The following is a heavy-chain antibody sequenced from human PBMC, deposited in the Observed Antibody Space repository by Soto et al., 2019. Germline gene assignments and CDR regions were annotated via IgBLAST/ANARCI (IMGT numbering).Heavy chain of an antibody. J-gene: IGHJ4*02. CDR3: ARDILRYCSSTTCYSYYFDY. V-gene: IGHV3-48*02. D-gene: IGHD2-2*01. CDR1: GFTFSSYS. Sequence: GGSLRLSCAASGFTFSSYSMNWVRQAPGKGLEWVSYIDSGSNTIYYADSVKGRFTISRDNAKSSLYLQMNSLRDEDTAVYYCARDILRYCSSTTCYSYYFDYWGQGTLVTVSS. CDR2: IDSGSNTI.